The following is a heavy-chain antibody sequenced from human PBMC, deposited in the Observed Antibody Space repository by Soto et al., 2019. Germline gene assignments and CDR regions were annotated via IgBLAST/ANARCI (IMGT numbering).Heavy chain of an antibody. J-gene: IGHJ6*02. CDR1: GFTFSTYW. Sequence: ESGGGLVQPGGSLRLSCAASGFTFSTYWMSWVRQAPGKGLEWVAKIKQDGGDTYYVDSVKGRFTISRDNDENSVYLQMNSLRAEDTAVYYCARLYPGSGWPYHYYGMDVWGQGTTVTVSS. CDR3: ARLYPGSGWPYHYYGMDV. CDR2: IKQDGGDT. D-gene: IGHD6-19*01. V-gene: IGHV3-7*01.